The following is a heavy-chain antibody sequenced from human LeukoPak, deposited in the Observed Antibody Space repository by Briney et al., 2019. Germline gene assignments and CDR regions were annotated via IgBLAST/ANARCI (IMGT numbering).Heavy chain of an antibody. J-gene: IGHJ4*02. CDR1: GFIFNSYE. D-gene: IGHD3-22*01. Sequence: GGSLRLSCAASGFIFNSYEMNWVRQAPGKGLVWVSYISSSGRTIYYADSVKGRFTISRDNANNSVYLQMNSLRAEDTAIYYCAREVRSSGYYFVYWGQGILVTVSS. CDR2: ISSSGRTI. CDR3: AREVRSSGYYFVY. V-gene: IGHV3-48*03.